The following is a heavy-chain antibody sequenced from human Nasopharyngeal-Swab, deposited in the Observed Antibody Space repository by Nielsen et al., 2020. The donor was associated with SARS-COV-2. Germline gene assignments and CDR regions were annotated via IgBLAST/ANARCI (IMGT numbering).Heavy chain of an antibody. CDR3: AKEGHRTSHVRRGYLFLGYFDY. CDR2: TSWNSGSI. Sequence: GEFLKISCAASGFTFDDYAMHWVRQAPGKGLEWVSGTSWNSGSIGYADSVKGRFTISRDNAKNSLYLQINRLRAEDMALYYCAKEGHRTSHVRRGYLFLGYFDYWGQGTLVTVSS. J-gene: IGHJ4*02. CDR1: GFTFDDYA. V-gene: IGHV3-9*03. D-gene: IGHD3-22*01.